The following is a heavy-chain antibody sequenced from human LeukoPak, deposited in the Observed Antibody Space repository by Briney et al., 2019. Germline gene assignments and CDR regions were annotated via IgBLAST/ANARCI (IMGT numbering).Heavy chain of an antibody. D-gene: IGHD3-22*01. CDR3: ARGFSYYYDSSGADY. J-gene: IGHJ4*02. CDR2: ISAYNGNT. Sequence: ASVKVSCKASGYTFTSYVISWVRQAPGQGLEWMGWISAYNGNTNYAQKLQGRVTMTTDTSTSTAYMELRSLRSDDTAVYYCARGFSYYYDSSGADYWGQGTLVTVSS. V-gene: IGHV1-18*01. CDR1: GYTFTSYV.